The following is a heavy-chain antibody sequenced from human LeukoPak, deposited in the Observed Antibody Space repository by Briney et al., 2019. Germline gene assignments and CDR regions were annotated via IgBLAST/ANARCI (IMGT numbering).Heavy chain of an antibody. CDR2: MSPDGSDK. V-gene: IGHV3-7*01. CDR3: VTSWCRQQRDY. D-gene: IGHD2-8*01. J-gene: IGHJ4*02. CDR1: GFSFRDYW. Sequence: GGSLRLSCAASGFSFRDYWMSWVRQAPGKGLEWVADMSPDGSDKTYVDSVKGRLTISRDSAKQSLYLQMDSLTAEDTAVYYCVTSWCRQQRDYWGQGTLVTVSS.